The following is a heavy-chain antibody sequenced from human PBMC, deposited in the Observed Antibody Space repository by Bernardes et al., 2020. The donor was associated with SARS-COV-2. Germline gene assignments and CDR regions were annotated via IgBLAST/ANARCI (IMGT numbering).Heavy chain of an antibody. CDR3: ARDRASMTMVRGVITSDY. CDR1: GYTFTSYG. V-gene: IGHV1-18*01. D-gene: IGHD3-10*01. CDR2: ISAYNGNT. J-gene: IGHJ4*02. Sequence: ASVKVSCKASGYTFTSYGIIWVRQAPGQGLEWMGWISAYNGNTNYAQKLQGRVTMTTDTSTSTAYMELRSLRSDDTAVYYCARDRASMTMVRGVITSDYWGQGTLVTVSS.